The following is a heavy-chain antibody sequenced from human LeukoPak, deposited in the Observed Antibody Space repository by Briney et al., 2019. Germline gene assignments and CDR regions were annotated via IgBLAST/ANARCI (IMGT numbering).Heavy chain of an antibody. Sequence: PSETLSLTCTVSGYSISTGYYWDWIRQPPGKGLEWIGEINHSGSTNYNPSLKSRVTISVDTSKNQFSLKLSSVTAADTAVYYCARGRVAAPKYYFDYWGQGTLVTVSS. V-gene: IGHV4-38-2*02. D-gene: IGHD2-15*01. CDR1: GYSISTGYY. J-gene: IGHJ4*02. CDR3: ARGRVAAPKYYFDY. CDR2: INHSGST.